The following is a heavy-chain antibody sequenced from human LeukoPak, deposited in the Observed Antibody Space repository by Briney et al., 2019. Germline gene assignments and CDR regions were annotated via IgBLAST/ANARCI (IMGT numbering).Heavy chain of an antibody. CDR3: ARGPIEGNYYDGSGYLFDY. Sequence: SETLSLTCAVYGGSFSGYYWSWIRQPPGKGLEWIGEINHSGSTNYNPSLKSRVTISVDTSKNQFSLKLSSVTAADTAVYYCARGPIEGNYYDGSGYLFDYWGQGTLVTVSS. V-gene: IGHV4-34*01. CDR2: INHSGST. J-gene: IGHJ4*02. D-gene: IGHD3-22*01. CDR1: GGSFSGYY.